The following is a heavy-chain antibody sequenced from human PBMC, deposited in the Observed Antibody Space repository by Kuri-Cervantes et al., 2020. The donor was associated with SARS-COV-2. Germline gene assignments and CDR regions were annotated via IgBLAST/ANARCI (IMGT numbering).Heavy chain of an antibody. Sequence: GESLKISCAASGFTFSSYSMNWVRQAPGKGLEWVSYISSSSSTIYYADSVKGRFTISRDNAKNSLYLQMNSLRDEDTAVYYCARTVLPAAIFAPNARVAWGYYYGMDVWGQGTTVTVSS. J-gene: IGHJ6*02. D-gene: IGHD2-2*01. CDR1: GFTFSSYS. V-gene: IGHV3-48*02. CDR3: ARTVLPAAIFAPNARVAWGYYYGMDV. CDR2: ISSSSSTI.